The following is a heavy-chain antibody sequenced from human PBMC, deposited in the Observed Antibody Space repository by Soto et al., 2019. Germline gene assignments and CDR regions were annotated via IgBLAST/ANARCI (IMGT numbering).Heavy chain of an antibody. V-gene: IGHV4-39*02. CDR2: IYYSGNT. D-gene: IGHD1-1*01. Sequence: SESLSLTCTVSGGSISSSNYYWSWIRQPPGKGLEWIGNIYYSGNTYYNPSLKSRVTISVATSENHFSLRLSSVTAADTAVYYCARDSPHETRNEWFDPWGQGTLVNVSS. J-gene: IGHJ5*02. CDR1: GGSISSSNYY. CDR3: ARDSPHETRNEWFDP.